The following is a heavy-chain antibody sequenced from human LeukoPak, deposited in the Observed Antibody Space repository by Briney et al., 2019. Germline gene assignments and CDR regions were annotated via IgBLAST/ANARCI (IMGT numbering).Heavy chain of an antibody. CDR1: GGSISSYY. CDR2: IYTSGST. V-gene: IGHV4-4*07. CDR3: ARVGYDFWSGYSSSYYFDY. Sequence: SETLSLTCTVSGGSISSYYWSWIRQPAGKGLEWIGRIYTSGSTNYNPSLKSRVTMSVDTSKNQFSLKLSSVTAADTAVYYCARVGYDFWSGYSSSYYFDYWGQGTLVTVSS. D-gene: IGHD3-3*01. J-gene: IGHJ4*02.